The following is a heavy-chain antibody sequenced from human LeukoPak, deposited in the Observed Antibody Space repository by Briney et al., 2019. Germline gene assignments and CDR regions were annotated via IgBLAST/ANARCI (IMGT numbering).Heavy chain of an antibody. CDR2: SNAGTGDT. Sequence: ASVTVSFKASGYAFIIYAMHWVRQAPGQRHGWMGWSNAGTGDTKYSQDFQGRVTITRDTSASTVYMELSSLRSEDMAVYYCARGGGYCSSTSCYEFDYWGQGTLVTVSS. CDR1: GYAFIIYA. V-gene: IGHV1-3*02. D-gene: IGHD2-2*01. CDR3: ARGGGYCSSTSCYEFDY. J-gene: IGHJ4*02.